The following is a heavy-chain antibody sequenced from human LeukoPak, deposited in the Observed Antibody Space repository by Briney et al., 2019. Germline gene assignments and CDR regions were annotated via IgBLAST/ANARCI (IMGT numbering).Heavy chain of an antibody. CDR2: ISSGDRT. CDR1: GFTFSSYA. Sequence: GGSLRLSCAASGFTFSSYAMNWGREAPGKGLERVAGISSGDRTFHAESVKGRFAISRDKSKDTLYLQMNSLRAEDTAVYYCAKDATASPYFHWFDNWGQGTQVIVSS. CDR3: AKDATASPYFHWFDN. J-gene: IGHJ4*02. D-gene: IGHD3-9*01. V-gene: IGHV3-23*01.